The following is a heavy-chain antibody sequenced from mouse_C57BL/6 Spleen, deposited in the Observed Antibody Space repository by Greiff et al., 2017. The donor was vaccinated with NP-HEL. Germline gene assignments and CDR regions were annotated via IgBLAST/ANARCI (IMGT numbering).Heavy chain of an antibody. CDR1: GYTFTSYW. D-gene: IGHD1-1*01. CDR2: IYPGSGST. Sequence: VQLQQSGAELVKPGASVKMSCKASGYTFTSYWITWVKQRPGQGLEWIGDIYPGSGSTNYNEKFKSKATLTVDTSSSTAYMQLSSLTSEDSAVYYCARGSSYVAGYFDVWGTGTTVTVSS. CDR3: ARGSSYVAGYFDV. J-gene: IGHJ1*03. V-gene: IGHV1-55*01.